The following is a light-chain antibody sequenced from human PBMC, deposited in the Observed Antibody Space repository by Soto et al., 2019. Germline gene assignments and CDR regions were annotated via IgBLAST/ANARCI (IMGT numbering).Light chain of an antibody. V-gene: IGLV4-69*01. CDR3: SSYASSGTLV. Sequence: QAVVTQSPSASASLGASVRLTCTLSSGHSSYAIAWHQQQPEKGPRYLMKVDSDGSHIKGDGIPDRFSGSSSGAERYLTISSLQSEDEADYYCSSYASSGTLVFGGGTKLTVL. CDR1: SGHSSYA. CDR2: VDSDGSH. J-gene: IGLJ3*02.